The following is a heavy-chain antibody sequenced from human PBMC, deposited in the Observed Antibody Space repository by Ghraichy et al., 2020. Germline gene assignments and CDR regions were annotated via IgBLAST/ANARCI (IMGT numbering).Heavy chain of an antibody. Sequence: SETLSLTCTVSGGSISSSNYYWGWIRQPPGKGLEWIASIHHSGSTYSNPSLESRVTISVDKSQNQFSLRLTSVTAADTAVYYCAGSFPMIRYFHRWGRGTLVAVSS. CDR2: IHHSGST. J-gene: IGHJ2*01. V-gene: IGHV4-39*01. CDR3: AGSFPMIRYFHR. D-gene: IGHD3-16*01. CDR1: GGSISSSNYY.